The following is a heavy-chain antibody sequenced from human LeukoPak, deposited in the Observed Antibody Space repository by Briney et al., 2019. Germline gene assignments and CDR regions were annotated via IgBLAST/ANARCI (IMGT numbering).Heavy chain of an antibody. V-gene: IGHV4-34*01. CDR1: GESFSNYY. D-gene: IGHD1-7*01. J-gene: IGHJ6*03. Sequence: RPSETLSLTCAVYGESFSNYYWSWIRQPPGKGLEWIGEINDSGRINYNPSLMSRVTVYVDTSKNQFSLRLTSVTATDTAVYYCARRWNYGRNYYIDVWGNGATVSVSS. CDR2: INDSGRI. CDR3: ARRWNYGRNYYIDV.